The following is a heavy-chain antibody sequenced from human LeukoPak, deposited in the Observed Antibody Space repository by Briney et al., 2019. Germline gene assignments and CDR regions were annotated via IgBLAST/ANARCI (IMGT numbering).Heavy chain of an antibody. CDR3: ARQSSSWWGDY. J-gene: IGHJ4*02. V-gene: IGHV4-39*01. CDR1: GGSISSSSYY. D-gene: IGHD6-13*01. Sequence: SETLSLTCTVSGGSISSSSYYWGWIRQPPGKGLEWIGSIYYSGSTYYNPSLKSRVTISVDTSKNQFSLKLSSVTAADTVVYYCARQSSSWWGDYWGQGTLVTVSS. CDR2: IYYSGST.